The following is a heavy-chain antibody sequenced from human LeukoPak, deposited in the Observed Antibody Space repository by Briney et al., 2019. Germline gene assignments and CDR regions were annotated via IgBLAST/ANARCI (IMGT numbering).Heavy chain of an antibody. D-gene: IGHD2-2*01. CDR1: GGTFSSYA. J-gene: IGHJ5*02. CDR3: ARTPPSLNYCSSTSCYWAGNNWFDP. Sequence: SVKVSCKASGGTFSSYAISWVRQAPGQGLEWMGGIIPIFGTANYAQKFQGRVTITTDESTSTAYMELSSLRSEDTAVYYCARTPPSLNYCSSTSCYWAGNNWFDPWGQGTLVTVSS. V-gene: IGHV1-69*05. CDR2: IIPIFGTA.